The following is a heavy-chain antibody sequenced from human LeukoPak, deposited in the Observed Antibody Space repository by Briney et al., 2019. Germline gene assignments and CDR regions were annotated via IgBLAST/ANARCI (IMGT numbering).Heavy chain of an antibody. CDR3: AKGGSGYYFQH. J-gene: IGHJ1*01. D-gene: IGHD3-22*01. CDR2: ISGSGGST. V-gene: IGHV3-23*01. Sequence: PGGSLRLSCAASAFTFSNHWMHWVRQAPGKGLEWVSAISGSGGSTYYADSVKGRFTISRDNSKNTLYLQMNSLRAEDTAVYYCAKGGSGYYFQHWGQGTLVTVSS. CDR1: AFTFSNHW.